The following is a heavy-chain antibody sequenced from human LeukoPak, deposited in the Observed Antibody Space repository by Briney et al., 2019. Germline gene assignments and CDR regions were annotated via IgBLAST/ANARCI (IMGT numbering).Heavy chain of an antibody. CDR3: AREVGIVSFNL. V-gene: IGHV1-2*02. CDR1: GYTFTGNH. Sequence: ASVKVSCKASGYTFTGNHVHWLRQAPGQGLDWMGWIDPNSGGTKYALKFQDRVTMTSDTSISTAYMELSGLRSDDTAVYFCAREVGIVSFNLWGRGTLVTVSS. J-gene: IGHJ2*01. D-gene: IGHD1-26*01. CDR2: IDPNSGGT.